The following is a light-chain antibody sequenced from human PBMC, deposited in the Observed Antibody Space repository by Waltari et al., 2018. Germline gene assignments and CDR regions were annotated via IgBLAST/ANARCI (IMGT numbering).Light chain of an antibody. V-gene: IGKV3-20*01. J-gene: IGKJ1*01. Sequence: EIVLTQSPGTLSLSPGERATLSCRASQRVSRTLAWYQQKPGQPPRLLIDDASTRATGIPDRFSGSGSGTDFSLTISRLEPEDFAVYYCQKYGTLPATFGQGTKVEIK. CDR3: QKYGTLPAT. CDR1: QRVSRT. CDR2: DAS.